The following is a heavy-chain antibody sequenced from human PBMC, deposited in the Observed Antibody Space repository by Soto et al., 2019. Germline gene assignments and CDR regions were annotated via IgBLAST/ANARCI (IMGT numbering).Heavy chain of an antibody. D-gene: IGHD3-3*02. CDR3: STAGPWHFWTASYSEH. CDR2: GKPKTYRGETI. V-gene: IGHV3-15*01. Sequence: GSLRLSCAASGLSVTNAWLSWFRQTPGKGLERVGRGKPKTYRGETIQYAASVKGRFIISRDDSKDILYLEMNSLKTDDTGVYYCSTAGPWHFWTASYSEHWGQGTPVPVSS. CDR1: GLSVTNAW. J-gene: IGHJ4*02.